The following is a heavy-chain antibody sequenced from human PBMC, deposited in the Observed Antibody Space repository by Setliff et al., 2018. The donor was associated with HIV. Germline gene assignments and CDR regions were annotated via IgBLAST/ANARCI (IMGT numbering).Heavy chain of an antibody. CDR2: IYTSGST. J-gene: IGHJ1*01. Sequence: SETLSLTCTVSGGSIIGHYWSWIRQPAGKGLEWIGRIYTSGSTNYNPSLKSRAIISVDTSKNQFSLKLSSVTAADTAVYYCAREGPTVTTRYFHYWGQGTLVTVSS. CDR1: GGSIIGHY. V-gene: IGHV4-4*07. D-gene: IGHD4-17*01. CDR3: AREGPTVTTRYFHY.